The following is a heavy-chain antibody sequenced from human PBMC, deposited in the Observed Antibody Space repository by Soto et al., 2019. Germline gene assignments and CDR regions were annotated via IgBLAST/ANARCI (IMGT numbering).Heavy chain of an antibody. CDR1: GFSLGTSEVS. CDR3: AHHKRGRGGDY. D-gene: IGHD3-16*01. Sequence: QITLKESGPTLVKPTQTLTLTCTFSGFSLGTSEVSVGWIRQSPGKALEWLALIYSDDDKRYSPSLKSRLTLTQDTSKSQVVLTMTNMDPVDTATYYCAHHKRGRGGDYWGQGTLVTVSS. CDR2: IYSDDDK. V-gene: IGHV2-5*02. J-gene: IGHJ4*02.